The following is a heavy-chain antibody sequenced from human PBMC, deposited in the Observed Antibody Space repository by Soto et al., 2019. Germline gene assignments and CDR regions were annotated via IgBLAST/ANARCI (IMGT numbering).Heavy chain of an antibody. Sequence: AGGSLRLSCAASGFGFSNYEMNWVRQAPGKGLEWVSYITSSGGATMYADSVKGRFTISRDNAKDSLYLQMNSPRVEDTAVYYCARGDCKTSCYIGFWGQGALVTVSS. D-gene: IGHD2-2*02. V-gene: IGHV3-48*03. J-gene: IGHJ4*02. CDR2: ITSSGGAT. CDR3: ARGDCKTSCYIGF. CDR1: GFGFSNYE.